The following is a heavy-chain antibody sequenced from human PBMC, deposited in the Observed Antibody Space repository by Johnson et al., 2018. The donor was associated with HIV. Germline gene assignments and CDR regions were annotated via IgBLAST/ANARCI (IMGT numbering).Heavy chain of an antibody. CDR2: LFSGGTI. CDR3: ARACRDGYTCDAVDI. V-gene: IGHV3-66*01. CDR1: GFTVSSYY. J-gene: IGHJ3*02. Sequence: VQLVESGGGLVQPGGSLRLSCAASGFTVSSYYMSWVRQAPGKGLEWVSVLFSGGTIYFADSVKGRFTISRDNSKNTLYLQMNSLRAEDTAVYYCARACRDGYTCDAVDIWGQGTMVTVSS. D-gene: IGHD5-24*01.